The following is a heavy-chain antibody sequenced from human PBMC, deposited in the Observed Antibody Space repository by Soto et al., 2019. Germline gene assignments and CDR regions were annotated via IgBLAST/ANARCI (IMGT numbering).Heavy chain of an antibody. Sequence: AGGFLRHSCAASGFTFISYWMSLVRQAPGKGLECVAVISHDGSNKFYRDYVKGRFTISRDNSKNTLYLQINSLRYEDTAVYYCARGDREDIAVVIGVRPGEYGVDVWGQGTTVTVSS. CDR1: GFTFISYW. V-gene: IGHV3-30-3*01. CDR3: ARGDREDIAVVIGVRPGEYGVDV. J-gene: IGHJ6*02. CDR2: ISHDGSNK. D-gene: IGHD2-15*01.